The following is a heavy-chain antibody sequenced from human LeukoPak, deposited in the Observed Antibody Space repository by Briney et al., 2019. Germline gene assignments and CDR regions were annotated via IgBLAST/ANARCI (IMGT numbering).Heavy chain of an antibody. J-gene: IGHJ4*02. CDR3: ARAGAPSLGISDY. D-gene: IGHD7-27*01. V-gene: IGHV4-38-2*01. Sequence: SETLSLTCAVSGYSISSGYYWGWIRQPPGKGLEWIGSIYHSGSTYYNPSLKSRVTISVDTSKNQFSLKLSSVTAADTAVYYCARAGAPSLGISDYWSQGTPVTVSS. CDR2: IYHSGST. CDR1: GYSISSGYY.